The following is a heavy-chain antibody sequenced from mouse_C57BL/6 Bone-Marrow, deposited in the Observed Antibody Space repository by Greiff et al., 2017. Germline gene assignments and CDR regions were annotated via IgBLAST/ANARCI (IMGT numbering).Heavy chain of an antibody. CDR2: IYPGDGDT. D-gene: IGHD2-4*01. Sequence: QVQLQQSGPELVKPGASVKISCKASGYAFSSSWMNWVKQRPGKGLEWIGRIYPGDGDTNYNGKFKGKATLTADKSSSTAYMQLSSLTSEDSAVYFCDYDEGDAMDYWGQGTSVTVSS. V-gene: IGHV1-82*01. CDR3: DYDEGDAMDY. CDR1: GYAFSSSW. J-gene: IGHJ4*01.